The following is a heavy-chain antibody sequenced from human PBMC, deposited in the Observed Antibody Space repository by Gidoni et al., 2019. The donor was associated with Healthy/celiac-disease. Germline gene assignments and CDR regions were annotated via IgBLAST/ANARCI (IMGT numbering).Heavy chain of an antibody. D-gene: IGHD3-16*02. CDR3: AGGGYLDY. CDR2: ISYDGSNK. J-gene: IGHJ4*02. Sequence: QVQLVASGGGVVQPGTSLRPACAASGFTFSSYGMHWVRQAPGKGLEWVAVISYDGSNKYYADSVKGRFTISRDNSKNTLYLQMNSLRAEDTAVYYCAGGGYLDYWGQGTLVTVSS. CDR1: GFTFSSYG. V-gene: IGHV3-30*03.